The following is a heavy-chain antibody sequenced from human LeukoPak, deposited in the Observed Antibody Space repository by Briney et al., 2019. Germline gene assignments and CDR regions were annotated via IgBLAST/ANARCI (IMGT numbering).Heavy chain of an antibody. CDR1: GFTFDDYG. D-gene: IGHD3-10*01. J-gene: IGHJ6*02. CDR2: MNWNGGST. V-gene: IGHV3-20*04. CDR3: ARDQLYYYGSGSYHPKNYGMDV. Sequence: GGSLRLSCAASGFTFDDYGMSWVRPAPPKGLEWVSGMNWNGGSTGYADSVKGRFTIFRDNAKNSLYLQMNSLRAEDTALYYCARDQLYYYGSGSYHPKNYGMDVWGQGTTVTVSS.